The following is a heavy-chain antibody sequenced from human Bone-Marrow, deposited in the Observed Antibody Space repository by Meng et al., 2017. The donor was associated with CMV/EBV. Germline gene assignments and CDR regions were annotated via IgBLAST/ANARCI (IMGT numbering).Heavy chain of an antibody. V-gene: IGHV3-21*01. CDR3: ARAAIGSGPPGY. J-gene: IGHJ4*02. CDR1: GFTFSSYS. CDR2: ISSSSSYI. Sequence: GSLRLSCAASGFTFSSYSMNWVRQAPGKGLEWVSSISSSSSYIYYADSVKGRFTISRDNAKNSLYLQMNSLRAEDTAVYYCARAAIGSGPPGYWGQGTLVTLSS. D-gene: IGHD3-10*01.